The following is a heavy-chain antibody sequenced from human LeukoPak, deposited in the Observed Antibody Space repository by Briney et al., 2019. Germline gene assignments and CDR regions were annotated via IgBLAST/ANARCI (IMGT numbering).Heavy chain of an antibody. D-gene: IGHD6-13*01. Sequence: GRSLRLSCAASGSNFDEYAMHWVRQAPGKGLEWVSGISWNSGSIGYADSVKGRFTIYRDNATNSLYLQMNSLRAEDTALYYCAKDISIAAADGFFQHSGQGALGTVSS. CDR3: AKDISIAAADGFFQH. CDR2: ISWNSGSI. J-gene: IGHJ1*01. CDR1: GSNFDEYA. V-gene: IGHV3-9*01.